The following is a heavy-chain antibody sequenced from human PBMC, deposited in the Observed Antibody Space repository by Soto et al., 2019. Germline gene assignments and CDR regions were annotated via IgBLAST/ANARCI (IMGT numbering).Heavy chain of an antibody. V-gene: IGHV1-8*01. D-gene: IGHD3-10*01. CDR1: GYTFSNYD. J-gene: IGHJ4*02. CDR3: AKVSRKGSAIDLHS. Sequence: QVQLVQSGAELKKPGASVKVSGKASGYTFSNYDMNWVRQATGQGPEWIGWVNPNNGDTGYAQKFQTPVTLTTDISKPTAYMALTSLRSEDTAIYYCAKVSRKGSAIDLHSWGQGTLIAVSS. CDR2: VNPNNGDT.